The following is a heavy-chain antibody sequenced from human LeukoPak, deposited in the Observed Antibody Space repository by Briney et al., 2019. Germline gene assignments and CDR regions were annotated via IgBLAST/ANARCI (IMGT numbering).Heavy chain of an antibody. J-gene: IGHJ4*02. D-gene: IGHD6-13*01. CDR1: GDSVSSGNYY. V-gene: IGHV4-61*01. CDR3: ARVSAAGTGPDS. CDR2: MSNSGHT. Sequence: SPSETLSLTCTVSGDSVSSGNYYWSWIRQPPGKGLEWIGFMSNSGHTDSTPSLKNRVTISLDTSKNQFSLKLNSVTAADTAVYYCARVSAAGTGPDSWGQGTLVTVSS.